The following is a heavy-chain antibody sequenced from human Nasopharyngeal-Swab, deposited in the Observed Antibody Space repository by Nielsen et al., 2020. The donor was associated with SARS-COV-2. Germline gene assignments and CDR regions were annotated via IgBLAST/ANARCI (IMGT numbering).Heavy chain of an antibody. D-gene: IGHD3-16*01. CDR2: INTSSGDP. Sequence: ASVKVSCKASGYTFTSNILHWARRAPGQGLEWMGWINTSSGDPTYAQGFTGRYVLSLGTSVSTAYLQISSLKAEDTAVYYCARGRRGITSLLDPRGQGTLVTVSS. CDR1: GYTFTSNI. J-gene: IGHJ5*02. V-gene: IGHV7-4-1*02. CDR3: ARGRRGITSLLDP.